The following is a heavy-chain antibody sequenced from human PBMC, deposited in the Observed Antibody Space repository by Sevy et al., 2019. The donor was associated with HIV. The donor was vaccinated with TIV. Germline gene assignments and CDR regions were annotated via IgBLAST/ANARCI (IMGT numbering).Heavy chain of an antibody. CDR2: ISGSGGST. D-gene: IGHD2-2*01. Sequence: GGSLRLSCAASGFTFSSYAMSWVRQAPGKGLEWVSAISGSGGSTYYADSVKGRFTISRDNSKNTLYRQMNSLRAEDTAVYYCAKGTPRYCSSTSCPSYYYGMDVWGQGTTVTVSS. CDR3: AKGTPRYCSSTSCPSYYYGMDV. V-gene: IGHV3-23*01. J-gene: IGHJ6*02. CDR1: GFTFSSYA.